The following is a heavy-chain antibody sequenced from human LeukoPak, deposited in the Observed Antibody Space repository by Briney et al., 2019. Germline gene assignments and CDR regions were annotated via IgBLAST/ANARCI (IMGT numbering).Heavy chain of an antibody. CDR2: IKQDGSEK. V-gene: IGHV3-7*01. D-gene: IGHD3-16*01. J-gene: IGHJ4*02. CDR3: ARDDGGTFDY. CDR1: EFTFSSYW. Sequence: GGSLRLSCAASEFTFSSYWMSWVRQAPGKGLEWVANIKQDGSEKYYVDSVKGRFTISRDNAKNSLYLQMNSLRAEDTAVYYCARDDGGTFDYWGQGTLVTVSS.